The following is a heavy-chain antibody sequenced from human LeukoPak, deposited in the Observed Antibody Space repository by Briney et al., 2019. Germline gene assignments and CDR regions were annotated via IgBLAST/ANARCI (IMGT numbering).Heavy chain of an antibody. CDR1: GFTFSSFG. D-gene: IGHD6-19*01. CDR3: AREQWLFGAFDI. CDR2: IWYDGSNK. Sequence: GGSLRLSCAASGFTFSSFGMHWVRQAPGKGLEWVALIWYDGSNKYYADSVKGRFTISRDNSEITLYLQMNSLRAEDTAVYYCAREQWLFGAFDIWGQGTMVTVSS. J-gene: IGHJ3*02. V-gene: IGHV3-33*01.